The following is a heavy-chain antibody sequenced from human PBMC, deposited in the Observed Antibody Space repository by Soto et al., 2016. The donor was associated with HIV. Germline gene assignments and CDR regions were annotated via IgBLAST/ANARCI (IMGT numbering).Heavy chain of an antibody. V-gene: IGHV3-43*01. CDR2: ISWDGGNT. J-gene: IGHJ6*03. Sequence: EVQLVESGGVVVQPGGFLRLSCATSGFTFDDYTMHWVRQAPGKGLEWVSLISWDGGNTYYADSVKGRFTISRDNSKHSLYLQMNSLGTEDTALYSCAKDSGYCSTTSCSRYMDVWGKGTTVTVSS. CDR3: AKDSGYCSTTSCSRYMDV. CDR1: GFTFDDYT. D-gene: IGHD2-2*01.